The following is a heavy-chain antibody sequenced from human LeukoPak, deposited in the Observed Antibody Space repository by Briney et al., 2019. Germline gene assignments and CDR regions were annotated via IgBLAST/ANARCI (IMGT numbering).Heavy chain of an antibody. CDR3: AKGPENDYYDSSGYYYL. D-gene: IGHD3-22*01. CDR2: ISTGSSTI. J-gene: IGHJ4*02. Sequence: PGGSLRLSCAASGFTFSSYWMHWVRQAPGKGLVWVSYISTGSSTIYYADSVKGRFTISRDNAKNSLYLRMNSLRAEDTAVYYCAKGPENDYYDSSGYYYLWGQGTLVTVSS. V-gene: IGHV3-48*04. CDR1: GFTFSSYW.